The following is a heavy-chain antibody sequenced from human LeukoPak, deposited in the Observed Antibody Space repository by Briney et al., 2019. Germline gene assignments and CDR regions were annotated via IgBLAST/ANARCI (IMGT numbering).Heavy chain of an antibody. CDR1: GVTFSSCA. CDR3: ARGYSSCRKTYFDY. Sequence: GGSLRLSCAASGVTFSSCAISWVRQAPGQGLEWVAGIISTVGRAYYADFVQGRVTMSRDNATSTVSMQMDSLRAEDTAVYYCARGYSSCRKTYFDYWGQGTLVTVSS. CDR2: IISTVGRA. D-gene: IGHD6-19*01. V-gene: IGHV3-23*01. J-gene: IGHJ4*02.